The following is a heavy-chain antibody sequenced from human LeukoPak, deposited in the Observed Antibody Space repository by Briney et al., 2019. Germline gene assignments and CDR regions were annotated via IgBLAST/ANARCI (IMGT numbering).Heavy chain of an antibody. J-gene: IGHJ4*02. Sequence: GGSLRLSCTASGFSFSRYWLSWVRQAPGKGLEWVANIKFDGNEKYYVDSVKGRFTISRGNAKNSLYLQMNSLRAEDTAIYYCARLDEAFDNWGQGTLVTVSS. CDR2: IKFDGNEK. D-gene: IGHD5-24*01. V-gene: IGHV3-7*01. CDR1: GFSFSRYW. CDR3: ARLDEAFDN.